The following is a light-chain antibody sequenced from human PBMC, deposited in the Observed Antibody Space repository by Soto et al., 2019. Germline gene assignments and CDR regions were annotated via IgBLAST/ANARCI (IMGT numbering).Light chain of an antibody. J-gene: IGKJ1*01. CDR2: AAS. Sequence: DIQMTQSPSSLSASVGDRVTITCRASRSISNYLNWYQQKSGKAPRLMSYAASGLQPGDPSRFSGTGTGTALSHTIPCLQPEDSATYVCQHSDSVPRFGQATRV. CDR1: RSISNY. CDR3: QHSDSVPR. V-gene: IGKV1-39*01.